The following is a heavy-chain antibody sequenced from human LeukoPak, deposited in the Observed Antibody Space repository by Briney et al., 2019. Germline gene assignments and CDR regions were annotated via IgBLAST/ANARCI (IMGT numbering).Heavy chain of an antibody. V-gene: IGHV4-59*01. CDR1: GGSISSYY. J-gene: IGHJ4*02. Sequence: SETLSLTCTVSGGSISSYYWSWIRQPPGKGLEWIGYIYYSGSTNYNPSLKSRVTISVDTSKNQFSLKLSSVTAADTAVYYCARVLSSDYLFDYWGQGTLVTVSS. CDR2: IYYSGST. D-gene: IGHD4-11*01. CDR3: ARVLSSDYLFDY.